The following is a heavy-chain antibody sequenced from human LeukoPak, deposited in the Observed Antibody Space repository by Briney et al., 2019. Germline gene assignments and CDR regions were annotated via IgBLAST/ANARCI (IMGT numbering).Heavy chain of an antibody. CDR1: GGSFSGYY. J-gene: IGHJ5*02. Sequence: SETLSLTCAVYGGSFSGYYWSWIRQPPGKGLEWIGEINHSGSTNYNPSLRSRVTISVDTSKNQFSLKLSSVTAADTAVYYCAGYIRAPRLNWFDPWGQGTLVTVSS. V-gene: IGHV4-34*01. CDR2: INHSGST. CDR3: AGYIRAPRLNWFDP.